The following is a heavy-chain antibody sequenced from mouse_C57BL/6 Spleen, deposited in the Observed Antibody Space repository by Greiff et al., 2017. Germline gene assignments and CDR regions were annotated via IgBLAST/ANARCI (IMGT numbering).Heavy chain of an antibody. V-gene: IGHV1-18*01. CDR1: GFTITDYN. CDR2: INTNNGGP. D-gene: IGHD2-2*01. CDR3: ARSTMVTTWEYYYAIDD. J-gene: IGHJ4*01. Sequence: EVQLQQSGPELVKPGASVKIPCKASGFTITDYNMDWVKQRHGKSLEWIGDINTNNGGPIYNQKFKGKATLTVDTSSSTASLELRSLTSEETAVYYWARSTMVTTWEYYYAIDDWGQGTSVTVSS.